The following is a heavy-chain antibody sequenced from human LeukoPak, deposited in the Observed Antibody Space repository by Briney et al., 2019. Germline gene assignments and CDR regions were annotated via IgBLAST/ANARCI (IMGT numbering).Heavy chain of an antibody. CDR3: AKGSGYQLLSEGALQH. CDR1: XXXXXXXX. V-gene: IGHV3-21*04. J-gene: IGHJ1*01. D-gene: IGHD2-2*01. CDR2: XSSSSSYI. Sequence: LXXSCAAXXXXXXXXXMNXXXXAXGXXLXXVXXXSSSSSYIYYADSVKGRFTISRDNAKNSLYLQMNSLRAEDTALYYCAKGSGYQLLSEGALQHWGQGTLVTVSS.